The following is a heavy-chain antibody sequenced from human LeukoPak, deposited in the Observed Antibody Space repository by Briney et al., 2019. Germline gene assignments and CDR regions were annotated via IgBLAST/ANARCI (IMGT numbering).Heavy chain of an antibody. CDR2: ISSSGSTI. CDR1: GFTFSDYY. V-gene: IGHV3-11*04. CDR3: ARGIVGGHDAYDI. Sequence: PGGSLRLSCAASGFTFSDYYMSWIRQAPGKGLEWVSYISSSGSTIYYADSVKGRFTISRDSSKNTLSLQMNSLRVEDTAVYYCARGIVGGHDAYDIWGQGTMVTVSA. D-gene: IGHD1-26*01. J-gene: IGHJ3*02.